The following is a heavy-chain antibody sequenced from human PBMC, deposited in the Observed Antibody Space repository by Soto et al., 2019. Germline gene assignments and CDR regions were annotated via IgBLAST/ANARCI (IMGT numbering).Heavy chain of an antibody. V-gene: IGHV4-39*07. J-gene: IGHJ4*02. CDR2: INHSGST. CDR1: GGSISSGGYY. D-gene: IGHD3-9*01. Sequence: PSETLSLTCTVSGGSISSGGYYWSWISQHPGKGLEWIGEINHSGSTNYNPSLKSRVTISVDTSKNQFSLKLSSVTAADTAVYYCARGWSSSDILTGRRVHYFDYWGQGTLVTVSS. CDR3: ARGWSSSDILTGRRVHYFDY.